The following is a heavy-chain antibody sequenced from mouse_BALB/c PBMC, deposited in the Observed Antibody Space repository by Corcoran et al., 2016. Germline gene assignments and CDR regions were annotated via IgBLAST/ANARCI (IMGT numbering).Heavy chain of an antibody. D-gene: IGHD2-1*01. Sequence: QVQLQQSGAELARPGASVKLSCKASGYTFTDYYINWVKQRTGQGLEWIGEVYPGSGNTYYNEKFKGKATLTADKSSSTAYNQLSSLTSDDSAFYVCARSNYGNYFVSWGQGTTLTVAS. CDR3: ARSNYGNYFVS. CDR2: VYPGSGNT. V-gene: IGHV1-77*01. J-gene: IGHJ2*01. CDR1: GYTFTDYY.